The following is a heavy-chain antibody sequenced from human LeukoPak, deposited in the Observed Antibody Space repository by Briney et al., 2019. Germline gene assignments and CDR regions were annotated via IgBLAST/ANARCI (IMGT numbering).Heavy chain of an antibody. CDR2: IYSGGST. J-gene: IGHJ4*02. CDR3: ASSYCSGGNCYPGRY. CDR1: GFTFGDYA. Sequence: HPGGSLRLSCTASGFTFGDYAMSWFRQAPGKGLEWVSVIYSGGSTYYADSVKGRFTISRDNSKNTLYLQMNSLRAEDTAVYYCASSYCSGGNCYPGRYWGQGTLVTVSS. D-gene: IGHD2-15*01. V-gene: IGHV3-66*01.